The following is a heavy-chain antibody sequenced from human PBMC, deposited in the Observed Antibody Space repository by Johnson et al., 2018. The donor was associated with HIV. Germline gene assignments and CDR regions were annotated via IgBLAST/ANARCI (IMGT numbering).Heavy chain of an antibody. CDR1: GFTVSSNY. J-gene: IGHJ3*02. CDR3: ARDWAAVGRVGGMDAFDI. V-gene: IGHV3-13*01. CDR2: IGTAGDT. D-gene: IGHD6-13*01. Sequence: EVQLVESGGGLVQPGGSLRLSCAASGFTVSSNYMSWVRQAPGKGLEWVSTIGTAGDTYYPGSVKGRFTVSREDAKNSLYLQMNSLRAEDTALYYCARDWAAVGRVGGMDAFDIWGQGTMVTVSS.